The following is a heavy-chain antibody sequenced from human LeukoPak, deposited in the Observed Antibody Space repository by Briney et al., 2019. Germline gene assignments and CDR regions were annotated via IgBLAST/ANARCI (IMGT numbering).Heavy chain of an antibody. CDR3: ARDWRHGYNTDYVDD. D-gene: IGHD5-24*01. CDR1: GYTFTGYY. Sequence: ASVKVSCKASGYTFTGYYIHWVRQAPGQGLEWMGWINPNSGGTRYAQKFLGRLSLTTDTSTSTAYMELTSLRSDDTALYSCARDWRHGYNTDYVDDWGQGSLVTVSS. CDR2: INPNSGGT. V-gene: IGHV1-2*02. J-gene: IGHJ4*02.